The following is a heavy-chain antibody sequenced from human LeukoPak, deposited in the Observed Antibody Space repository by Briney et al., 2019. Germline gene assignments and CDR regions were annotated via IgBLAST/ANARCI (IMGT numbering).Heavy chain of an antibody. CDR2: IYSGGST. Sequence: GGSLRFSCAASGFTVSSNYMSWARQAPGKGLEWVSVIYSGGSTYYADSVKGRFTISRDNSKNTLYLQVNSLRAEDTAVYYCARVIGISGRGPNWYFDLWGRGTLVTVSS. D-gene: IGHD6-6*01. J-gene: IGHJ2*01. CDR1: GFTVSSNY. V-gene: IGHV3-53*01. CDR3: ARVIGISGRGPNWYFDL.